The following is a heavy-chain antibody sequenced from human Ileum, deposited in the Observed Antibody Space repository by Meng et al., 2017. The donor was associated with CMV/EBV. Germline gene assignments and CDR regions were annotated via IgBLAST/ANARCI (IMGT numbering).Heavy chain of an antibody. CDR2: INRDSGST. D-gene: IGHD2-2*02. V-gene: IGHV1-2*02. Sequence: ASVKVSCKASGYTGYYIHWVRQAPGQGLQWLGWINRDSGSTNFAQNFQGRVTMTSDTSINTAYMEVKSLRSDDTAVYYCARAYAVYCSSTSCYTTYYGMDVWGQGNTVTVSS. CDR3: ARAYAVYCSSTSCYTTYYGMDV. CDR1: GYTGYY. J-gene: IGHJ6*02.